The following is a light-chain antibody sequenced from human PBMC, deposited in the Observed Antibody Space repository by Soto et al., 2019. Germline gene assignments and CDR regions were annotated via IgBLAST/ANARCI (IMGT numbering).Light chain of an antibody. Sequence: IHITQSPSTLSASVRSRLTITCRASQSISSWLAWYQQKPGKAPKLLIYDASTLESGVPSRFSGSGSGTEFTLTISSLQPDDFATYYCLQYNSYSFGQGTKVDIK. V-gene: IGKV1-5*01. CDR3: LQYNSYS. CDR2: DAS. J-gene: IGKJ1*01. CDR1: QSISSW.